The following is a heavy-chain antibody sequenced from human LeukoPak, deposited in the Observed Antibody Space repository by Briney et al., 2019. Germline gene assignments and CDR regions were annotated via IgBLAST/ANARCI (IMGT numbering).Heavy chain of an antibody. CDR2: IIPILGIA. Sequence: GSSVKVSCKASGGTFSSYAISWVRQAPGQGLEWMGRIIPILGIANYAQKFQGRVTITADKSTSTAYMELSSLRSEDTAVHYCASEVVVTAPDAFDIWGQGTMVTVSS. V-gene: IGHV1-69*04. D-gene: IGHD2-21*02. CDR1: GGTFSSYA. J-gene: IGHJ3*02. CDR3: ASEVVVTAPDAFDI.